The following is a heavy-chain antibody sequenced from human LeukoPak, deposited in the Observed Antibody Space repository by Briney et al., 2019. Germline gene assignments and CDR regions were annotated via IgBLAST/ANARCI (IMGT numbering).Heavy chain of an antibody. D-gene: IGHD6-19*01. CDR2: IYTRGST. V-gene: IGHV4-61*02. CDR3: ARGRSGWRRSHWFDP. Sequence: SETLSLTCTVSGGSISSDIYYWSWIRQPAGNTLEWIGRIYTRGSTNYNPSLKSRVTISVDTSKNQFSLKLSSVTAADTAVYYCARGRSGWRRSHWFDPWGQGTLVTVSS. J-gene: IGHJ5*02. CDR1: GGSISSDIYY.